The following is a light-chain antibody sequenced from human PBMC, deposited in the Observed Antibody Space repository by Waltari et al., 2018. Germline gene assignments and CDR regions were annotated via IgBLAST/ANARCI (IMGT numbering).Light chain of an antibody. Sequence: QAVLTQPSSLSASPGASARLTCTFRSGINFGAYRIYWYQQKSGSPPQYLLRYISDSDKQQGSGVPSRFSGSKDPSANAGILLISGLQSDDEADYFCMIWHNNAWVFGGGTKLTVL. CDR3: MIWHNNAWV. J-gene: IGLJ3*02. CDR1: SGINFGAYR. CDR2: YISDSDK. V-gene: IGLV5-45*02.